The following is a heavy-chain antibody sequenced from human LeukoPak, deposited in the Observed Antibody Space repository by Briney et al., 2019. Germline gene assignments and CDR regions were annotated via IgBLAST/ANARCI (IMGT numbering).Heavy chain of an antibody. D-gene: IGHD3-10*01. V-gene: IGHV1-2*02. J-gene: IGHJ6*04. CDR2: INPNSGGT. CDR3: ARPSNYGSGSYMGILDV. Sequence: ASVKVSCKASGYTFTGYYMHWVRQAPGQGLEWMGWINPNSGGTNYAQKFQGRVTMTRDTSISTAYMELSRLRSDDTAVYYCARPSNYGSGSYMGILDVWGKGTTVTVSS. CDR1: GYTFTGYY.